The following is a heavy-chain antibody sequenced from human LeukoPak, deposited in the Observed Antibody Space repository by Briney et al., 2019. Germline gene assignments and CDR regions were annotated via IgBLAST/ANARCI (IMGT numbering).Heavy chain of an antibody. CDR1: GYTFTSYD. D-gene: IGHD3-22*01. V-gene: IGHV1-8*01. J-gene: IGHJ5*02. Sequence: ASVKVSCKASGYTFTSYDINWVRQATGQGLEWMGWMNPNSGNTGYAQKFQGRVTMTRSTSISTAYMELSSLRSEDTAVYYCARGPYYDREGYNWFDPWGQGTLVTVSS. CDR3: ARGPYYDREGYNWFDP. CDR2: MNPNSGNT.